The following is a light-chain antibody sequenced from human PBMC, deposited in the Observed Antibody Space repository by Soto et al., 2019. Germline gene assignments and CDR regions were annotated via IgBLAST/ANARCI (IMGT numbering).Light chain of an antibody. CDR1: QSIGTN. V-gene: IGKV1-39*01. CDR3: QQTSSTPLFT. J-gene: IGKJ3*01. Sequence: DIQMTQSPSSLSASVGDRVTVTCRASQSIGTNLNWYQQRPGRAPKLLIYGASVLHTGVPARFSGSGSGTDFTLTISDLQPADFASYICQQTSSTPLFTFGPGTKVDVK. CDR2: GAS.